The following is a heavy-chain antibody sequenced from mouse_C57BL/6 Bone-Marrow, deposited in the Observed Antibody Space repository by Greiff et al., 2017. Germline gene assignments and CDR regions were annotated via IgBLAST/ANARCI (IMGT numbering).Heavy chain of an antibody. D-gene: IGHD2-3*01. Sequence: EVKLMESGGDLVKPGGSLKLSCAASGFTFSSYGMSWVRQTPDKRLEWVATISSGGSYTYYPDSVKGRFTISRDNAKNTLYLQMSSLKSEDTAMYYCARERDGYYDYYAMDYWGQGTSVTVSS. J-gene: IGHJ4*01. CDR1: GFTFSSYG. CDR3: ARERDGYYDYYAMDY. CDR2: ISSGGSYT. V-gene: IGHV5-6*01.